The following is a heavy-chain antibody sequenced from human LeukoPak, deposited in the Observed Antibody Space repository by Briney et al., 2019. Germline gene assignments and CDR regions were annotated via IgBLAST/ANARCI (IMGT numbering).Heavy chain of an antibody. CDR3: AKGQTTVMAFDV. V-gene: IGHV3-23*01. Sequence: GRSLRLSCTASGFNFSGYAMSWVRQAPGKGLEWVSAISGSGGSTYYADSVKGRFTISRDNSKDTLYMQLNSPRAEDTAVYFCAKGQTTVMAFDVWGQGTMVSVSS. CDR2: ISGSGGST. D-gene: IGHD4-17*01. J-gene: IGHJ3*01. CDR1: GFNFSGYA.